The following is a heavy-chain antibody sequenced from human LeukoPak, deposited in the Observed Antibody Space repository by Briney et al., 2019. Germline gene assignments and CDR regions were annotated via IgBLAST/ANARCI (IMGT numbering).Heavy chain of an antibody. J-gene: IGHJ3*02. D-gene: IGHD5-12*01. CDR2: IYNSANT. Sequence: SETLSLTCTVSGDSISSSSNCWDWIRQPPGKGLEWIGNIYNSANTHYNPSLKTRITMSVDTSKNQFSLKLNSATAADTGIYYCARHSRSAYTGYENAFDIWGQGTMVTVSS. CDR1: GDSISSSSNC. V-gene: IGHV4-39*01. CDR3: ARHSRSAYTGYENAFDI.